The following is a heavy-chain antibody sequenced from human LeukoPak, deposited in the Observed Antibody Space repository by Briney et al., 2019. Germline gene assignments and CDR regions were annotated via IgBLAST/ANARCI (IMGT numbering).Heavy chain of an antibody. CDR3: ARLGDTAMASYFDY. D-gene: IGHD5-18*01. V-gene: IGHV4-34*01. J-gene: IGHJ4*02. Sequence: SETLSLTCAVYGGSFSGYYWSWIRQPPGKGLEWIGEINHSGSTNYNPSLKSRVTISVDTSKNQFSLKLSSVTAADTAVYYCARLGDTAMASYFDYWGQGTRVTVSS. CDR1: GGSFSGYY. CDR2: INHSGST.